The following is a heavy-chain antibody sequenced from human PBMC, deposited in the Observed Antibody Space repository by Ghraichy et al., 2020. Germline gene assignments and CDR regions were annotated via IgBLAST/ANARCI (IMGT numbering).Heavy chain of an antibody. Sequence: GGSLRLSCAASGFTFNSDYMSWVRQAPGKGLKWVSVIYSDYSGGRTYYADSVKGRFTISRDNSKNTLYLQMNSQRAEDTAVYYCARGNTMVRGVIGSYYFDYWGQGTLVTVSS. D-gene: IGHD3-10*01. CDR3: ARGNTMVRGVIGSYYFDY. V-gene: IGHV3-53*01. CDR2: IYSDYSGGRT. CDR1: GFTFNSDY. J-gene: IGHJ4*02.